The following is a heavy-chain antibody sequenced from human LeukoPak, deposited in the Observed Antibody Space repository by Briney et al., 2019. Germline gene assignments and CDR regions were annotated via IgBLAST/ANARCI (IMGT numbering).Heavy chain of an antibody. Sequence: SVKVSCKASGFTLTTSAMQWVRQARGQPLEWIGWIVVGSDNTNYAQKFQERVTISRDMSTSTAYMELGSLRSEDTAVYYCAADRLYYYDSSGPQAAFDIWGQGTMVTVSS. CDR3: AADRLYYYDSSGPQAAFDI. CDR2: IVVGSDNT. V-gene: IGHV1-58*02. CDR1: GFTLTTSA. D-gene: IGHD3-22*01. J-gene: IGHJ3*02.